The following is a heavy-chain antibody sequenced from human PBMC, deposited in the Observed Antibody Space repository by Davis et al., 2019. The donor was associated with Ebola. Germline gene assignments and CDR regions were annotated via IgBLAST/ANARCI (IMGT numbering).Heavy chain of an antibody. CDR2: ITHSGST. V-gene: IGHV4-34*01. CDR3: ARVDDYYDSGSYYRKCFNP. J-gene: IGHJ5*02. D-gene: IGHD3-10*01. Sequence: MPSETLSLTCAVYGGSFSGYYWSWIRQPPGKGLEWIGEITHSGSTNYNPSLKSRVTISIDTSKNQFSLRLSSVTAADTAVYYCARVDDYYDSGSYYRKCFNPWGQGTLVTVSS. CDR1: GGSFSGYY.